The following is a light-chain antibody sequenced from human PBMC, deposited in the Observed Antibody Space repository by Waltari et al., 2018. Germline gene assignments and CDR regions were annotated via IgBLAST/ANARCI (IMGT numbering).Light chain of an antibody. V-gene: IGKV4-1*01. J-gene: IGKJ2*01. CDR3: QQYYTAPYT. CDR2: WAS. Sequence: DIVMTQSPDPLAVSRGEKATIHCKSNQSLLYNSNNKNYLAWYQQKPGQPLKLFFYWASSREYGVPDRFSGSGSGTDFTLTIGSLQAEDVAVYYCQQYYTAPYTFGQGTKLEIK. CDR1: QSLLYNSNNKNY.